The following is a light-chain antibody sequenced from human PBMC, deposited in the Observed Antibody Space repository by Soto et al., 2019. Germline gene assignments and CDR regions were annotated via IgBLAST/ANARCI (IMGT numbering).Light chain of an antibody. CDR2: LNSDGSH. CDR1: SGQSSNA. V-gene: IGLV4-69*01. J-gene: IGLJ2*01. CDR3: QTWGTGIQVV. Sequence: QPVLTQSPSASASLGASVKLTCTLSSGQSSNAIAWHQQQPEKGPRYLMRLNSDGSHTKGDGIPDRFSGSSSGAERYLTISSLQSEDEADYYCQTWGTGIQVVFGGGTKLTVL.